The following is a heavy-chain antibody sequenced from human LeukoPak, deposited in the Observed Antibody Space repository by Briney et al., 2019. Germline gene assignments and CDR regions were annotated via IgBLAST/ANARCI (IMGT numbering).Heavy chain of an antibody. CDR1: GGSISSSSYY. CDR2: IYYSGST. V-gene: IGHV4-39*01. J-gene: IGHJ6*03. D-gene: IGHD4-17*01. Sequence: PSETLSLTCPVSGGSISSSSYYSGGIRQPPGKGLEWIGSIYYSGSTYYNPSLKSRVTISVDTSKNQFSLKLSSVTAADTAVYYCARPVYDDYDDYYYMDVWGKGTTVTVSS. CDR3: ARPVYDDYDDYYYMDV.